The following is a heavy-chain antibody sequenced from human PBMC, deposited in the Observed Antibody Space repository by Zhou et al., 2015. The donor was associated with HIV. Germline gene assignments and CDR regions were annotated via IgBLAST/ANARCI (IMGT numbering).Heavy chain of an antibody. CDR3: ARGPPGVAAAPEYFQH. V-gene: IGHV1-69*01. Sequence: QVQLVQSGAEVKKPGSSVKVSCKASGGTFSSYAISWVRQAPGQGLEWMGGIIPIFGTANYAQKFQGRVTITADESTSTAYMELSSLRSEDTAVYYCARGPPGVAAAPEYFQHVGPGATLVTRLL. D-gene: IGHD6-13*01. CDR1: GGTFSSYA. J-gene: IGHJ1*01. CDR2: IIPIFGTA.